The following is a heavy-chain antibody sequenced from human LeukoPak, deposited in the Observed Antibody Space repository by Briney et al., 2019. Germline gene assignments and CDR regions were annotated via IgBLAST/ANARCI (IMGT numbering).Heavy chain of an antibody. CDR1: GYTFTSYD. D-gene: IGHD6-19*01. J-gene: IGHJ4*02. V-gene: IGHV1-8*01. CDR2: MNPNSGNT. Sequence: ASVKVSRKASGYTFTSYDINWVRQATGQGLEWMGWMNPNSGNTGYAQKFQGRVTMTRNTSISTAYMELSSLRPEDTAVYYCARGPNSSGRTFDYWGQGTLVTVSS. CDR3: ARGPNSSGRTFDY.